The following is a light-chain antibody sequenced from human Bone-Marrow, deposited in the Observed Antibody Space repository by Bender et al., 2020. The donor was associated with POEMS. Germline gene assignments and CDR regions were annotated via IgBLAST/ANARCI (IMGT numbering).Light chain of an antibody. V-gene: IGLV2-14*01. CDR2: EVS. J-gene: IGLJ3*02. CDR1: SSDVGGHNF. Sequence: QSVLTQPASVSGSPGESITISCTGSSSDVGGHNFVSWYQQHPGKAPKLMIHEVSHRPSGVSNRFSGSRSGNTASLTISGLQPEDEAVYYCSSYTGSSTLVFGGGTKLTVL. CDR3: SSYTGSSTLV.